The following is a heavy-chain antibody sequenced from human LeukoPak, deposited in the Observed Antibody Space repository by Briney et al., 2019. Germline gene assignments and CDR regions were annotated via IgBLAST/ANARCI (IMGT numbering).Heavy chain of an antibody. CDR3: ARSGPGVYYFDY. CDR2: ISSNGKTI. J-gene: IGHJ4*02. CDR1: GFPFSNAW. Sequence: PGGSLRLSCAVFGSGFPFSNAWMSWVRQAPGKGLEWVSFISSNGKTIHYADSVKGRFTISRDNSKNTLYLQMNSLRAEDTAVYYCARSGPGVYYFDYWGQGTLVTVSS. D-gene: IGHD3-3*01. V-gene: IGHV3-48*01.